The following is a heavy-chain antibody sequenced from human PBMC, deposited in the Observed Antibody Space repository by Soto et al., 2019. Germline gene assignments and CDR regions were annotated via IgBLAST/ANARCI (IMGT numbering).Heavy chain of an antibody. CDR1: GFTFRDYY. V-gene: IGHV3-11*01. J-gene: IGHJ4*02. Sequence: GGSLRVSCAPAGFTFRDYYMGWIRQKPGKGLEWVSYISSSGSTIYYADSVKGRFTISRDNAKNSLYLQMNSLRAEDTAVYYCARDSLGYCSGGSCYPVNWGQGTLVTVSS. CDR3: ARDSLGYCSGGSCYPVN. D-gene: IGHD2-15*01. CDR2: ISSSGSTI.